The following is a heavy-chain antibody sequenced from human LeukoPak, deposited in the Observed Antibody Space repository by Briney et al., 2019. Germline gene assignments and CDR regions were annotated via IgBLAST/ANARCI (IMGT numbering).Heavy chain of an antibody. CDR1: GYTFTGYY. D-gene: IGHD3-10*01. CDR3: ARDSPDYYGSGSYGNWFDP. CDR2: INPNSGGT. V-gene: IGHV1-2*02. Sequence: ASVKVSCKASGYTFTGYYMHWVRQAPGQGLEWMGWINPNSGGTNYAQKFQGRVTMTRDTSISTAYMELSRLRSDDTAVYYCARDSPDYYGSGSYGNWFDPWGQGTLVTVSS. J-gene: IGHJ5*02.